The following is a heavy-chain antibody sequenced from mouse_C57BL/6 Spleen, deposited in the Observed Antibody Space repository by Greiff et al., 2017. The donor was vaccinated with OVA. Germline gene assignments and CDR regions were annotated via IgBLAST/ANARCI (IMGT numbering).Heavy chain of an antibody. V-gene: IGHV1-72*01. CDR3: ARSGVYDGYYVWFAY. J-gene: IGHJ3*01. CDR2: IDPNSGGT. CDR1: GYTFTSYW. Sequence: VKLQESGAELVKPGASVKLSCKASGYTFTSYWMHWVKQRPGRGLEWIGRIDPNSGGTKYNEKFKSKATLTVDKPSSTAYMQLSSLTSEDSAVYYCARSGVYDGYYVWFAYWGQGTLVTVSA. D-gene: IGHD2-3*01.